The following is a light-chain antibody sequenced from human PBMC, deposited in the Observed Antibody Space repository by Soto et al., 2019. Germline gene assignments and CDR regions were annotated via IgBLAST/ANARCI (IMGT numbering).Light chain of an antibody. CDR2: DAS. CDR1: QGISNY. J-gene: IGKJ5*01. Sequence: DIQMTQSPSSLSASVGDRFAVTFRASQGISNYLAWYQQKPGKAPKLLIYDASSLETGVPSRFSGSGSGTDFTLTISSLQPEDFATYYCQQYDNLPLIFGQGTRLEIK. V-gene: IGKV1-33*01. CDR3: QQYDNLPLI.